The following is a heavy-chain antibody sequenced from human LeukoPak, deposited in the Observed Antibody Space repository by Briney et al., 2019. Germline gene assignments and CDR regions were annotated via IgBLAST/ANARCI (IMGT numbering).Heavy chain of an antibody. CDR3: ARQISGNKDY. Sequence: SETLSLTCTVSGVSLSGYYWIWIRQSPGRGLEYIGSIFYRESFSYGGTTFYNPSLQSRVTISVDTSKNAFSLRLTSVTAADTAVYFCARQISGNKDYWGQGTLVTVSS. J-gene: IGHJ4*02. D-gene: IGHD1/OR15-1a*01. CDR1: GVSLSGYY. CDR2: IFYRESFSYGGTT. V-gene: IGHV4-59*08.